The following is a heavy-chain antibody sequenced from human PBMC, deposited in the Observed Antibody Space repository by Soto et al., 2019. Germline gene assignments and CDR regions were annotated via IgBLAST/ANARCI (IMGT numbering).Heavy chain of an antibody. CDR3: ATLGYCISTSCYDSNYYFDY. D-gene: IGHD2-2*01. J-gene: IGHJ4*02. V-gene: IGHV4-59*01. Sequence: SETLSLTCTVSGGSITGYYWSWIRQPPGKGLEWIGYIYYSGSTNYNPSLKSRVTISVDTSRDQFSLKLSSVTAADTAMYYCATLGYCISTSCYDSNYYFDYWGQGTLVTVSS. CDR2: IYYSGST. CDR1: GGSITGYY.